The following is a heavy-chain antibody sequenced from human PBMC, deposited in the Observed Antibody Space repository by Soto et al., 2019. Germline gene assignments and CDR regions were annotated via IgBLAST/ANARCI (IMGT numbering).Heavy chain of an antibody. J-gene: IGHJ4*02. D-gene: IGHD3-16*01. CDR3: AISTGGFGGLFVVPSDY. Sequence: EVQLLESGGGLVQPGGSLRLSCAASGFTYDSYAMSWVRQAPGKGLEWVSGINSGGTVAHYADSVKGRFAISRDKSKNTLSLEMNSRRADDTGLYYCAISTGGFGGLFVVPSDYWGQGTLVTVSS. CDR1: GFTYDSYA. V-gene: IGHV3-23*01. CDR2: INSGGTVA.